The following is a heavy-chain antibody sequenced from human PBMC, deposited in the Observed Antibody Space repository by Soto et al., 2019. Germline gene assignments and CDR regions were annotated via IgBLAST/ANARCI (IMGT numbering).Heavy chain of an antibody. CDR2: IYPGDSDT. D-gene: IGHD5-18*01. J-gene: IGHJ4*02. V-gene: IGHV5-51*01. Sequence: PGESLKISCSASGYSFTAYWIAWVRQMPGKGLEWMGIIYPGDSDTRYSPSFQGQVTTSADKSISTAYLQWSSLKASDTAMYYCARLLNTATVTDPDYWGQGTLVTVSS. CDR3: ARLLNTATVTDPDY. CDR1: GYSFTAYW.